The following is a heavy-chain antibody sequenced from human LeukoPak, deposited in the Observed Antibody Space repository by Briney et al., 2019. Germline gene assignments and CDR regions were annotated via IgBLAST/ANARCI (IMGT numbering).Heavy chain of an antibody. J-gene: IGHJ5*02. CDR2: IYYSGST. Sequence: SETLSLTCTVSGGSISSSSYYWGWIRQPPGKGLEWIGSIYYSGSTYYNPSLKSRVTISVDTSKNQFSLKLSSVTAADTAVYYCASLSGYPSSWFDPWGQGTLVTVSS. V-gene: IGHV4-39*01. CDR1: GGSISSSSYY. CDR3: ASLSGYPSSWFDP. D-gene: IGHD3-3*01.